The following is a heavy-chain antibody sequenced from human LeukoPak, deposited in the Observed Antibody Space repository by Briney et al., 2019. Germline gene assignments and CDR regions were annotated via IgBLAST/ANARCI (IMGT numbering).Heavy chain of an antibody. V-gene: IGHV4-59*12. J-gene: IGHJ4*02. Sequence: SETLSLTCTVSGGSISSYYWSWIRQPPGKGLEWIGYIYYSGSTNYNPSLKSRVTISVDTSKNQFSLKLSSVTAADTAVYYCTRDRGQWLVDYWGQGTLVTVSS. CDR3: TRDRGQWLVDY. CDR2: IYYSGST. CDR1: GGSISSYY. D-gene: IGHD6-19*01.